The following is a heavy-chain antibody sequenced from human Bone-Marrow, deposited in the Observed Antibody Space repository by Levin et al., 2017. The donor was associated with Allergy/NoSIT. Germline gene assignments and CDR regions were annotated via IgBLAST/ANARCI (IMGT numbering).Heavy chain of an antibody. V-gene: IGHV3-23*01. CDR2: ISGSGGST. J-gene: IGHJ4*02. CDR1: GFTFSSYA. Sequence: PGGSLRLSCAASGFTFSSYAMSWVRQAPGKGLEWVSAISGSGGSTYYADSVKGRFTISRDNSKNTLYLQMNSLRAEDTAVYYCAKSPPDITSRGLQPTYFDYWGQGTLVTVSS. CDR3: AKSPPDITSRGLQPTYFDY. D-gene: IGHD4-17*01.